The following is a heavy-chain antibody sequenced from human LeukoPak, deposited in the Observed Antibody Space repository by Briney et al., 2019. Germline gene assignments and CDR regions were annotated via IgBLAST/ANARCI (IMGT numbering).Heavy chain of an antibody. V-gene: IGHV3-43*01. CDR3: AKDRLATINYYYYMDV. CDR2: ISWDGGST. J-gene: IGHJ6*03. Sequence: GGSLRLSCAASGFTFDDYTMHWVRQAPGKGLEWVSLISWDGGSTYYADSVKGRFTISRDNSKNSLYLQMNSLRTEDTALYYCAKDRLATINYYYYMDVWGKGTTVTVSS. CDR1: GFTFDDYT. D-gene: IGHD5-24*01.